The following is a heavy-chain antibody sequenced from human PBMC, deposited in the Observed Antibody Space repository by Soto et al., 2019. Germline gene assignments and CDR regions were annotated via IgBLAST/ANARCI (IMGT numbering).Heavy chain of an antibody. CDR2: IFYSGSS. CDR1: GASMRSYS. V-gene: IGHV4-59*01. CDR3: ARDLRCCGLDV. Sequence: KTSETLSLTCNVSGASMRSYSWTWMRLSPGKGLEWIGDIFYSGSSNLNPSLRSRLSISIDTSKNKFSLMLTSVTAADTAVYYCARDLRCCGLDVWGQGTTVTVSS. D-gene: IGHD3-9*01. J-gene: IGHJ6*02.